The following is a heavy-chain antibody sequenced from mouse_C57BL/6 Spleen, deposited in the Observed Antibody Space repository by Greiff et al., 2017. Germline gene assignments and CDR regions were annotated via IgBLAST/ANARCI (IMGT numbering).Heavy chain of an antibody. CDR3: ARRSNYVRAMDY. Sequence: QVQLQQSGAELVKPGASVKMSCKASGYTFTSYWITWVKQRPGQGLEWIGDIYPGSGSTNYNEKFKSKATLTVDTSSSTAYMQLSSLTSEDSAVYYCARRSNYVRAMDYWGQGTSVTVSS. V-gene: IGHV1-55*01. J-gene: IGHJ4*01. CDR1: GYTFTSYW. D-gene: IGHD2-5*01. CDR2: IYPGSGST.